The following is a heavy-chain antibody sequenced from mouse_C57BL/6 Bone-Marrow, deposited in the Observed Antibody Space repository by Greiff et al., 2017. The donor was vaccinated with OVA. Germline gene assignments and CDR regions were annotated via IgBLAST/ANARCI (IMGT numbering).Heavy chain of an antibody. J-gene: IGHJ2*01. CDR2: IWGVGST. CDR3: ASDVYFDY. CDR1: GFPLTSYG. V-gene: IGHV2-6*01. Sequence: VKLMESGPGLVAPSQSLSITCTVSGFPLTSYGVDWVRPSPGKGLEWVGVIWGVGSTNYNSALKSRLSISKDNSKSQVFLKMNSLQTDDTAMYYCASDVYFDYWGQGTTLTVSS.